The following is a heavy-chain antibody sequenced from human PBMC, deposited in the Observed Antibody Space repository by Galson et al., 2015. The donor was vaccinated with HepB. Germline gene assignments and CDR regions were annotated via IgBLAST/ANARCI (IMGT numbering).Heavy chain of an antibody. J-gene: IGHJ3*02. CDR1: GFTFSSYA. CDR3: ARGPRDGPDAFDI. D-gene: IGHD5-24*01. Sequence: SLRLSCAASGFTFSSYAMHWVRQAPGKGLEWVAVISYDGSNKYYADSVKGRFTISRGNSKNTLYLQMNSLRAEDTAVYYCARGPRDGPDAFDIWGQGTMVTVS. V-gene: IGHV3-30*04. CDR2: ISYDGSNK.